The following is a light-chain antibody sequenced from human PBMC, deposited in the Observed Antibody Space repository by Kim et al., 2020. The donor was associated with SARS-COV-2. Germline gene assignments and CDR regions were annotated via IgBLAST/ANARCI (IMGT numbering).Light chain of an antibody. J-gene: IGLJ2*01. Sequence: QSVLTQPPSASGTPGQRVTISCSGSSSNIGSNTVNWYQQLPGTAPKLLMYNNNQRPSGVPDRFSGSKSGTSASLAISGLQSEDEADYYCAAWDESLNGRNVVFGGGTKLTVL. CDR1: SSNIGSNT. CDR2: NNN. V-gene: IGLV1-44*01. CDR3: AAWDESLNGRNVV.